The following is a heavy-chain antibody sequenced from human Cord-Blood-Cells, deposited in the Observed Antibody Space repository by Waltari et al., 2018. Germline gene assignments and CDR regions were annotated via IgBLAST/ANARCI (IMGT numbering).Heavy chain of an antibody. CDR3: ARGQGSGWIY. V-gene: IGHV4-34*01. J-gene: IGHJ4*02. CDR1: GGSFSGYY. D-gene: IGHD6-19*01. CDR2: IDHSGST. Sequence: QVQLQQWGAGLLKPSETLSLTCAVYGGSFSGYYWSWIRQPPGKGMEGIGEIDHSGSTNYNPCHKSRVTISVDTSKNQFSLKLSAVTAADTAVYYCARGQGSGWIYWGQGTLVTVSS.